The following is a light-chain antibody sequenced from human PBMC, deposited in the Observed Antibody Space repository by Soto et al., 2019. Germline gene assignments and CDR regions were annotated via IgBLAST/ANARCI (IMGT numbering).Light chain of an antibody. J-gene: IGLJ1*01. CDR3: QSYDSSLSGWV. Sequence: QSVLTQPPSVSGAPGQRVTISCTGSGSNIGAGFDVHWYQQLPGTAPKLLVYGNNNRPSGVPDRFSGSKSATSASLAITGLQADDEAVYYCQSYDSSLSGWVFGTGTKLTVL. V-gene: IGLV1-40*01. CDR1: GSNIGAGFD. CDR2: GNN.